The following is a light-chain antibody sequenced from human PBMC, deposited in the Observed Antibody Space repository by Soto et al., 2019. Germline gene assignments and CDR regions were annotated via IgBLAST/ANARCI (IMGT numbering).Light chain of an antibody. V-gene: IGKV3-20*01. CDR1: QSVRSNY. Sequence: ETVLTQSPGTVSLSPGERATLSCTTSQSVRSNYLAWYQQKPGQAPKLLIYGVFNRATGIPDRFSGSGSGTDFTLTISGLEPEDSEVYYCQHYDGSPRTFGQGTKVEI. J-gene: IGKJ2*01. CDR3: QHYDGSPRT. CDR2: GVF.